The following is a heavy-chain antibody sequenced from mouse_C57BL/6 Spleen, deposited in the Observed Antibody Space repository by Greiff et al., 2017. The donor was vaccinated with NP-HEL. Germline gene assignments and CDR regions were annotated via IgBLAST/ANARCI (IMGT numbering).Heavy chain of an antibody. D-gene: IGHD2-3*01. CDR2: IYWDDDK. CDR1: GFSLSTSGMG. Sequence: QVTLKVCGPGILQSSQTLSLTCSFSGFSLSTSGMGVSWIRQPSGKGLEWLAHIYWDDDKRYNPSLKSRLTISKDTSRNQVFLKITSVDTADTATYYCARIYDGYYFDYWGQGTTLTVSS. CDR3: ARIYDGYYFDY. J-gene: IGHJ2*01. V-gene: IGHV8-12*01.